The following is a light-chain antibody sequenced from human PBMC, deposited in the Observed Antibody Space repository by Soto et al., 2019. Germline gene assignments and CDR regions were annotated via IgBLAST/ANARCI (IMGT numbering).Light chain of an antibody. CDR3: SSRTSATTVV. CDR2: DVS. Sequence: QSALTQPASVSGSPGQSITISCTGTSSDVGSYNYVSWYQQHPGEAPKVMIYDVSSRPSGVSTRFSGSKSVNTASLTISGLQAEDEAQYYCSSRTSATTVVFGGGTKLTVL. CDR1: SSDVGSYNY. V-gene: IGLV2-14*03. J-gene: IGLJ3*02.